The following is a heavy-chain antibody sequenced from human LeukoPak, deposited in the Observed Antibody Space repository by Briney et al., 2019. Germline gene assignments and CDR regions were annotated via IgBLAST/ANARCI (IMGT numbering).Heavy chain of an antibody. CDR1: GFTFNTYA. D-gene: IGHD6-13*01. CDR3: ARVDLGSSWYEYYFDY. Sequence: GGSLRLSCAASGFTFNTYAMKWVRQAPGKGLEWVSGINWNGGSTGYADSVKGRFTISRDNAKNSLYLQMNSLRAEDTALYYCARVDLGSSWYEYYFDYWGQGTLVTVSS. CDR2: INWNGGST. J-gene: IGHJ4*02. V-gene: IGHV3-20*04.